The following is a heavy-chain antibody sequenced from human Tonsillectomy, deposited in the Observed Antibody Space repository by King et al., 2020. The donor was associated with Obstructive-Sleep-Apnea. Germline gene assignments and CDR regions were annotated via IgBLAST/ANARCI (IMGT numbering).Heavy chain of an antibody. D-gene: IGHD2/OR15-2a*01. CDR3: ARSFSRKNIAWFDP. Sequence: LQLQESGPGLVKPSETLSLTCTVSGGSISSSSYYWGWIRQPPGKGLEWIGSIYYSGSTYYNPSLKSRVTISVATSKNQFSLKLSSVTAADTAVYYCARSFSRKNIAWFDPWGQGTLVTVSS. J-gene: IGHJ5*02. CDR2: IYYSGST. CDR1: GGSISSSSYY. V-gene: IGHV4-39*07.